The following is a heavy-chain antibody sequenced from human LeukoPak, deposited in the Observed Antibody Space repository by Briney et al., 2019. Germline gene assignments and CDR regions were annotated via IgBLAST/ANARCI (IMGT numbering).Heavy chain of an antibody. CDR3: VRERYCSGTSCFELGY. V-gene: IGHV3-23*01. CDR1: GFTFSGYE. D-gene: IGHD2-2*01. J-gene: IGHJ4*02. CDR2: ISGSGGSP. Sequence: RGSLRLSCAASGFTFSGYEMNWVRQAPGKGLEWVSGISGSGGSPYHADSVKGRFTISRDNSKNTLLLQMNSLRAEDTAVYYCVRERYCSGTSCFELGYWGQGTLVTVSS.